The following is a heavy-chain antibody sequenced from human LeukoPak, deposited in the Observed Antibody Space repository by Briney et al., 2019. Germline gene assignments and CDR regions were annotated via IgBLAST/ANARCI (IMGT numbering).Heavy chain of an antibody. Sequence: GGSLRLSCTASGFTFGDYAMSWVRQAPGKGLEWVGFIRSKAYGGTTEYAASVKGRFTISRDDSKSIAYLQMNSLKTEDTAVYYCTRVAAAGDDIFDYWGQGTLVTVSS. CDR3: TRVAAAGDDIFDY. CDR2: IRSKAYGGTT. J-gene: IGHJ4*02. CDR1: GFTFGDYA. D-gene: IGHD6-13*01. V-gene: IGHV3-49*04.